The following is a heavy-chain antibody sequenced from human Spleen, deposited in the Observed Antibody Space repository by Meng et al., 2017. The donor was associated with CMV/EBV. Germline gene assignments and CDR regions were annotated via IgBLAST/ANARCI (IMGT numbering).Heavy chain of an antibody. J-gene: IGHJ4*02. V-gene: IGHV3-15*01. CDR3: TTAIYYYDSSGYYRDYFDY. Sequence: NAWMSWVRQAPGKGLEWVGRIKSKTDGGTTDYAAPVKGRFTISRDDSKNTLYLQMNSLKTEDTAVYYCTTAIYYYDSSGYYRDYFDYWGQGTLVTVSS. CDR1: NAW. D-gene: IGHD3-22*01. CDR2: IKSKTDGGTT.